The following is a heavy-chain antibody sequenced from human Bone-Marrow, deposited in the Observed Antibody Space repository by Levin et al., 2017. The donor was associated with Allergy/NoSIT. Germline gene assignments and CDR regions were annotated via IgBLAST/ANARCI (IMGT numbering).Heavy chain of an antibody. D-gene: IGHD1-26*01. Sequence: SETLSLTCTVSGGSISSSSYYWGWIRQPPGKGLEWIGSIYYSGSTYYNPSLKSRVTISVDTSKNQFSLKLSSVTAADTAVYYCARRWELRNYFDLWGRGTLVTVSS. CDR2: IYYSGST. CDR1: GGSISSSSYY. J-gene: IGHJ2*01. CDR3: ARRWELRNYFDL. V-gene: IGHV4-39*01.